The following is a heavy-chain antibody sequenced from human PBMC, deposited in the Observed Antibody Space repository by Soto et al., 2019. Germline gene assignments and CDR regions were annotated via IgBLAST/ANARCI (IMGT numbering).Heavy chain of an antibody. Sequence: SVKVSWKASGGTFSSYAISWVRQAPGQGLEWMGGIIPIFGTANYAQKFQGRVTITADESTSTAYMELSSLRSEDTAVYYCARVRLNYDILTGPNWFDPWGQGTLVTVSS. CDR2: IIPIFGTA. CDR3: ARVRLNYDILTGPNWFDP. D-gene: IGHD3-9*01. V-gene: IGHV1-69*13. J-gene: IGHJ5*02. CDR1: GGTFSSYA.